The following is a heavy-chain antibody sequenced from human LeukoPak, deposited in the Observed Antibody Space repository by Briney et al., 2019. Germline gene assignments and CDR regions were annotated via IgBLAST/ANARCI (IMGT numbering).Heavy chain of an antibody. V-gene: IGHV3-23*01. CDR1: GFTFSSYA. Sequence: PVGSLRVSCAASGFTFSSYAMSWVRQAPGKGLEWVSGISGSGDSTYYADSVKGRFTISRDNSKNTLYLQMNSLRAEDTAIYYSTKDMLYSSHIYYFDYWGQGTLVTVSS. J-gene: IGHJ4*02. CDR3: TKDMLYSSHIYYFDY. CDR2: ISGSGDST. D-gene: IGHD6-13*01.